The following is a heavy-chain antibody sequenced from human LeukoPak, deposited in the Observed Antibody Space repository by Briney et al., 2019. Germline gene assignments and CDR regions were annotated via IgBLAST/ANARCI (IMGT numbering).Heavy chain of an antibody. CDR1: GYNFFSYG. J-gene: IGHJ4*02. CDR2: VSAYADNT. CDR3: ARDCIGCHGFDS. V-gene: IGHV1-18*01. Sequence: GASVKVSCKASGYNFFSYGITWVRQAPGQGLEWMGWVSAYADNTNYVQKFQGRVTMTTDTSTSTAYMELRSQRSDDTAVYYCARDCIGCHGFDSWGQGTLVTVSS. D-gene: IGHD1-26*01.